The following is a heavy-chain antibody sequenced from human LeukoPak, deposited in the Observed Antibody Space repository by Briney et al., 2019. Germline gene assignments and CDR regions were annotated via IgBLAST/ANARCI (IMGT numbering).Heavy chain of an antibody. Sequence: SVKVSCKASGGTFSSYAISWVRQAPGQGLEWMGGIIPIFGTANYAQKFQGRVTTTTDESTSTAYMELSSLRSEDTAVYYCARDRDGRIVTFDVWGQGTMVTVSS. D-gene: IGHD5-24*01. J-gene: IGHJ3*01. CDR2: IIPIFGTA. CDR3: ARDRDGRIVTFDV. CDR1: GGTFSSYA. V-gene: IGHV1-69*05.